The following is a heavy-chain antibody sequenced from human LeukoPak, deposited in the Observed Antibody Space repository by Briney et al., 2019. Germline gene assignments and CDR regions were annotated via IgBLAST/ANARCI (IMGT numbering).Heavy chain of an antibody. CDR2: ISGSGGST. Sequence: GSLRLSCAASGFTFSSYAMSWVRQAPGKGLKWVSAISGSGGSTYYADSVKGRFTISRDNSKNTLYLQMNSLRAEDTAVYYCAKDLKIAAAGDYWGQGTLVTVSS. V-gene: IGHV3-23*01. CDR1: GFTFSSYA. D-gene: IGHD6-13*01. J-gene: IGHJ4*02. CDR3: AKDLKIAAAGDY.